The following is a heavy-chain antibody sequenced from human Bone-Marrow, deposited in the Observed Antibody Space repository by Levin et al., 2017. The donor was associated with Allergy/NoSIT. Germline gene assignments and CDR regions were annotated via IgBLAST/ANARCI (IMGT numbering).Heavy chain of an antibody. J-gene: IGHJ3*02. CDR3: ARRVWFGEFMTDAFDM. CDR1: GYNFTNYW. V-gene: IGHV5-51*01. CDR2: IYPGDSDT. D-gene: IGHD3-10*01. Sequence: PGESLKISCKGSGYNFTNYWIAWVRQMPGKGLEWMGIIYPGDSDTRYSPSFRGQVIISVDKSTNTAYLQWSGLKASDTAMFYCARRVWFGEFMTDAFDMWGQGTMVTVSS.